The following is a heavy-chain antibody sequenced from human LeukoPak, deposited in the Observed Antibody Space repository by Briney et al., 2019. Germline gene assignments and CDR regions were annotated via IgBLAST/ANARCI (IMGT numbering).Heavy chain of an antibody. CDR1: GYTFSNNW. CDR3: ARLMTSVSPFDY. D-gene: IGHD4-11*01. Sequence: GESLKISCKGSGYTFSNNWIVWVRQMPGKGLEWIGIIYPGDSDTRYSPSFQGQVTLSADKSIGTAYLQWSSLKASDTAIYYCARLMTSVSPFDYWGQGTPVTVSS. CDR2: IYPGDSDT. V-gene: IGHV5-51*01. J-gene: IGHJ4*02.